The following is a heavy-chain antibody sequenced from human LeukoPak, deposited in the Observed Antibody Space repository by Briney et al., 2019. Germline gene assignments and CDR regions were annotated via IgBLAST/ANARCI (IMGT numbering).Heavy chain of an antibody. D-gene: IGHD6-19*01. V-gene: IGHV4-61*01. Sequence: PSETLSLTCTVSGGSVTSGSYYWSWLRQPPGKGLEGIGYIYYTGSTNYNPSLKSRVTISVDTSKNQFSLKLSSVTAADTAVYYCARAATQWLIPVWFDPWGQGTLVTVSS. J-gene: IGHJ5*02. CDR2: IYYTGST. CDR1: GGSVTSGSYY. CDR3: ARAATQWLIPVWFDP.